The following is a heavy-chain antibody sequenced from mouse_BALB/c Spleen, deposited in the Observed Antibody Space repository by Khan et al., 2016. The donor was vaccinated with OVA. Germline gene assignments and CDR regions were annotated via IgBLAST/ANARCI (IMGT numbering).Heavy chain of an antibody. V-gene: IGHV9-4*02. CDR1: GYTFTTAG. J-gene: IGHJ4*01. CDR2: INTHSGVP. Sequence: QIQLVQSGPELKKPGETVRISCKASGYTFTTAGIQWVQKMPGKGLKWIGWINTHSGVPKYAEDFKGRVAFSLEISVNTAYLQITNLKNEDTATYSCACGGAAYYCSGRGSMDYWGQGTSVTVSS. CDR3: ACGGAAYYCSGRGSMDY. D-gene: IGHD2-10*01.